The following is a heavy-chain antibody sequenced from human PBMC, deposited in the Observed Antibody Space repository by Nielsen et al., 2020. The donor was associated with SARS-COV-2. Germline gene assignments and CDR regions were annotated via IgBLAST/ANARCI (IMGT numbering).Heavy chain of an antibody. V-gene: IGHV3-30*18. D-gene: IGHD2/OR15-2a*01. CDR1: GFTFSSYG. J-gene: IGHJ4*02. CDR2: ISYDGSNK. Sequence: GESLKISCAASGFTFSSYGMHWVRQAPGKGLEWVAVISYDGSNKYYADSVKGRFTISRDNSKNTLYLQMNSLRAEDTAVYYCAKENIVCFDYWGQGTLVTVSS. CDR3: AKENIVCFDY.